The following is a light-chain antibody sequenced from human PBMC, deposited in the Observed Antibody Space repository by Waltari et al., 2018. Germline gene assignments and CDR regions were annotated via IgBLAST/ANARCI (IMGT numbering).Light chain of an antibody. Sequence: EIVMTQSPVTLSVSPGERATPSCRASQNVSSNLAWHQQRPGQAPRPLIYGVSARATGIPARFSGSGYGTEFTLTISSLQSEDFAVYYCQQYNNWPPYTFGQGTKLEIK. CDR1: QNVSSN. CDR2: GVS. V-gene: IGKV3-15*01. CDR3: QQYNNWPPYT. J-gene: IGKJ2*01.